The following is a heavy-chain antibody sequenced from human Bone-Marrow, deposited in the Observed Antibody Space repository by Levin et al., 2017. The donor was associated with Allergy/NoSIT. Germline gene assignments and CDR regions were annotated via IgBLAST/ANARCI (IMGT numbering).Heavy chain of an antibody. CDR3: ATSRNPERGYDFWSGYYGVDY. Sequence: SVKVSCKASGGTFSSYAISWVRQAPGQGLEWMGGIIPIFGTANYAQKFQGRVTITADESTSTAYMELSSLRSEDTAVYYCATSRNPERGYDFWSGYYGVDYWGQGTLVTVSS. J-gene: IGHJ4*02. CDR1: GGTFSSYA. CDR2: IIPIFGTA. V-gene: IGHV1-69*13. D-gene: IGHD3-3*01.